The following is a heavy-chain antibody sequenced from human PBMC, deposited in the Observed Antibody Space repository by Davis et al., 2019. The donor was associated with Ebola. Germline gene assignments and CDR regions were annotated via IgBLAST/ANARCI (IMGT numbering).Heavy chain of an antibody. V-gene: IGHV3-48*01. CDR1: GFTFSSYS. CDR3: AKIPPGYCTSGSCPLDY. CDR2: ISSSSSTI. J-gene: IGHJ4*02. Sequence: GESLKISCAASGFTFSSYSMNWVRQAPGKGLEWVSYISSSSSTIYYADSVKRRFTISRDNSKKTLYLQVNSLRAEDTATYYCAKIPPGYCTSGSCPLDYWGQGTQVTVSS. D-gene: IGHD2-8*01.